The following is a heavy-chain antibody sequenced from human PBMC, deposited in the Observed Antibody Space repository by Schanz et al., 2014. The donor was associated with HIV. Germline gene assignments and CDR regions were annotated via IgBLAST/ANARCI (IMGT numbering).Heavy chain of an antibody. D-gene: IGHD4-4*01. V-gene: IGHV1-69*01. Sequence: QVQLVQSGAEVKKPGSSVTVSCTASGGTFNNYAISWVRQAPGQGLEWMGGIIPLFGTTNYAQKFQGRVTITADESTSTTYLELSSLRSEDTAVYYCASQYSNYDSSRRYHWYFDLWGRGTLVTVSS. CDR2: IIPLFGTT. J-gene: IGHJ2*01. CDR3: ASQYSNYDSSRRYHWYFDL. CDR1: GGTFNNYA.